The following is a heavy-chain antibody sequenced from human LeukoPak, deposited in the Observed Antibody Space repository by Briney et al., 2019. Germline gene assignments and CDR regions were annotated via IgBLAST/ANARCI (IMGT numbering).Heavy chain of an antibody. Sequence: SSETLSLTCTVSGGSISSGGYYWSWIRQHPGKGLEWIGYIYYSGSTYYNPSLKSRVTISVDTSKNQFSLKLSSVTAADTAVYYCARAGPERTTIADYWGQGTLVTVSS. CDR2: IYYSGST. V-gene: IGHV4-31*03. CDR1: GGSISSGGYY. CDR3: ARAGPERTTIADY. D-gene: IGHD2/OR15-2a*01. J-gene: IGHJ4*02.